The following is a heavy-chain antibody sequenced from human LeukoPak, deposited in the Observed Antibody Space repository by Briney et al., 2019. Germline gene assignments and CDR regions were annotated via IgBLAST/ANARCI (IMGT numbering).Heavy chain of an antibody. J-gene: IGHJ4*02. Sequence: QPGGSLRLSCAASGFTVSNNYMNWVRQAPGKGLEWVSLIYSGGTTTYAHSVNDRFTISRDNSKNTLYLQMNSLRVEHTAVYYCARDPPAVTTITYVWGERTLLTLPS. CDR1: GFTVSNNY. D-gene: IGHD1-1*01. CDR2: IYSGGTT. CDR3: ARDPPAVTTITYV. V-gene: IGHV3-66*01.